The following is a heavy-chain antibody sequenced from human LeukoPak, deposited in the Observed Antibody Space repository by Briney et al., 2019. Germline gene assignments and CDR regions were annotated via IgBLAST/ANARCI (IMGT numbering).Heavy chain of an antibody. CDR2: INHSGST. Sequence: SQTLSLTCTVSGGSISSGGYYWSWIRQPPGKGLEWIGEINHSGSTNYNPSLKSRVTISVDTSKNQFSLKLSSVTAADTAVYYCARGTYYYDSSGYYYVLPDYWGQGTLVTVSS. CDR1: GGSISSGGYY. CDR3: ARGTYYYDSSGYYYVLPDY. D-gene: IGHD3-22*01. V-gene: IGHV4-30-2*01. J-gene: IGHJ4*02.